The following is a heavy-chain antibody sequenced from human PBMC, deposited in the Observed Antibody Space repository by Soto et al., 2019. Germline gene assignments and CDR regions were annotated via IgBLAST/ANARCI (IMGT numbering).Heavy chain of an antibody. D-gene: IGHD6-13*01. CDR2: ISSSSSYI. CDR3: AREWQQLVRSPFDY. Sequence: EVQLVESGGGLVKPGGSLRLSCAASGFTFSSYSMNWVRQAPGKGLEWVSSISSSSSYIYYADSVKGRFTISRDNAKNSLYLQMNSLRAEDTAVYYCAREWQQLVRSPFDYRGQGTLVTVSS. V-gene: IGHV3-21*01. CDR1: GFTFSSYS. J-gene: IGHJ4*02.